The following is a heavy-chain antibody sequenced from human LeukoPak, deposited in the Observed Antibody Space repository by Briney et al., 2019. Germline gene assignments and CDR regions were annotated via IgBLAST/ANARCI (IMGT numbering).Heavy chain of an antibody. CDR3: ARDPTIFGVVIVPDY. Sequence: PGGSLRLSCAASGFTFSSYWISWVRQAPGKGLEWVANIKPDVSEKYYVDSVKGRFTISRDNAKNSLYLQMNSLRAEDTAVYYCARDPTIFGVVIVPDYWGQGTLVTVSS. J-gene: IGHJ4*02. V-gene: IGHV3-7*01. CDR2: IKPDVSEK. D-gene: IGHD3-3*01. CDR1: GFTFSSYW.